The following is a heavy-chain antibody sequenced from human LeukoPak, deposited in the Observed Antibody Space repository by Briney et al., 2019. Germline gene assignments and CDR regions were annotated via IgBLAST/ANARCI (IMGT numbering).Heavy chain of an antibody. J-gene: IGHJ4*02. CDR3: ARAGDIVLMVYAVDPYYFDY. Sequence: ASVKVSFKASGYTFTSYDINWVRQATGQGLEWMGWMNPNSGNTGYAQKFQGRVTMTRNTSISTAYIELSSLRSEDTAVYYCARAGDIVLMVYAVDPYYFDYWGQGTLVTVSS. D-gene: IGHD2-8*01. V-gene: IGHV1-8*01. CDR2: MNPNSGNT. CDR1: GYTFTSYD.